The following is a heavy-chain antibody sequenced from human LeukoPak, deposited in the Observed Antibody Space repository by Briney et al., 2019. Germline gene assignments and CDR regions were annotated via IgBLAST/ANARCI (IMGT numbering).Heavy chain of an antibody. V-gene: IGHV3-23*01. CDR3: ARRSWGELPYLDY. J-gene: IGHJ4*02. CDR1: GFTFSEYV. Sequence: PGGSLRLSCAASGFTFSEYVMTWERQAPGKGLEWVSAISGGNESAYYADSVKGRFTIFRDNSKNTVYLQMNSLRGEDTAVYYCARRSWGELPYLDYWGQGSLVTVSS. CDR2: ISGGNESA. D-gene: IGHD1-7*01.